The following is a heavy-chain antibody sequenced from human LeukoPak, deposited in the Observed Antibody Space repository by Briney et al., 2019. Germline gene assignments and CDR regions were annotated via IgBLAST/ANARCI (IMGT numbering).Heavy chain of an antibody. D-gene: IGHD1-7*01. CDR2: ISQSGTT. Sequence: PSETLSLTCTVSGGSIRGYYWSWTRQPPGKGLEWIAYISQSGTTNYNPSLKSRVTISLDMSKNQFSLNLNSVTAADTAVYYCVRHSSGTTYDHWGQGTLVTVSS. V-gene: IGHV4-59*08. CDR1: GGSIRGYY. J-gene: IGHJ5*02. CDR3: VRHSSGTTYDH.